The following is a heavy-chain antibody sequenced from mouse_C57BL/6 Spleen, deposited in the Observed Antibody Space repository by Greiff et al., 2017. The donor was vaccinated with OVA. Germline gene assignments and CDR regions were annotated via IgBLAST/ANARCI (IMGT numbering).Heavy chain of an antibody. CDR2: FRNIANGYTT. V-gene: IGHV7-3*01. CDR3: ERYYYALDY. CDR1: GFTFPAYY. Sequence: ESGGGLVQPGGSLRLPCAASGFTFPAYYMTWVRQPPGKALEWLGFFRNIANGYTTEYSSSVKGRFTISRDNSQSNLYLQMNALSAEDSATYYCERYYYALDYWGQGTSVTVSS. J-gene: IGHJ4*01.